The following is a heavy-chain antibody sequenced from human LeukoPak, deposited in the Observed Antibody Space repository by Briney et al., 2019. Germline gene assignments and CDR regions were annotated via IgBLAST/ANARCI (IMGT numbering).Heavy chain of an antibody. J-gene: IGHJ4*02. V-gene: IGHV3-64*01. Sequence: PGGSLGLSCAASGFTFSSYAMHWVRQAPGKGLEYVSAISNNGGSTYYANSVKGRFNISRDNSKNTLYLQMGSLRAEDMAVYYCVRVSGSYGYWGQGTLVTVSS. CDR2: ISNNGGST. CDR1: GFTFSSYA. D-gene: IGHD1-26*01. CDR3: VRVSGSYGY.